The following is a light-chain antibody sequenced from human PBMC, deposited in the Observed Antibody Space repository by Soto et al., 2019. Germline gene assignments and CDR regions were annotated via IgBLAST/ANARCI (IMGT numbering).Light chain of an antibody. V-gene: IGKV3-15*01. CDR3: HQYNSRPPGT. CDR2: GAS. CDR1: QSVSSL. Sequence: EVVLTQSPATLSVSPWERATLSCRASQSVSSLLAWYQQKPGQAPRLLLYGASTRATGIPDRLSAGGSGTEYALPISSLQSGDFSAYYCHQYNSRPPGTFGQGTKVDIK. J-gene: IGKJ2*01.